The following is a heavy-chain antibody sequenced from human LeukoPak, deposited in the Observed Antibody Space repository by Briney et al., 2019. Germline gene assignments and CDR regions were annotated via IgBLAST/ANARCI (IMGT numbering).Heavy chain of an antibody. J-gene: IGHJ5*02. CDR1: GYTFTSYG. CDR3: ARDRSVDCSGGSCYSGYWFDP. V-gene: IGHV1-18*01. CDR2: ISAYNGNT. D-gene: IGHD2-15*01. Sequence: ASVKVSCKASGYTFTSYGIGWVRQAPGQGLEWMGWISAYNGNTNYAQKLQGRVTMTTDTSTSTAYMELRSLRSDDTAVYYCARDRSVDCSGGSCYSGYWFDPWGQGTLVTVSS.